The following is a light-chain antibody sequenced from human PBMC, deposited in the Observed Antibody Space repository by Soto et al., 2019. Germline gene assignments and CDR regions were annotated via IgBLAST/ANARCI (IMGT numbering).Light chain of an antibody. CDR2: WAS. V-gene: IGKV4-1*01. Sequence: DIVMTQSPDSLAVSLGERATINCKASQSVFYTSVNKDYLAWYQHKEGQPPKLLIYWASTRESGVPDRFSGSGSGTDFTPTIRNLQAEDVAVYFCQQYFATPRTFGQGTKVDIK. J-gene: IGKJ1*01. CDR1: QSVFYTSVNKDY. CDR3: QQYFATPRT.